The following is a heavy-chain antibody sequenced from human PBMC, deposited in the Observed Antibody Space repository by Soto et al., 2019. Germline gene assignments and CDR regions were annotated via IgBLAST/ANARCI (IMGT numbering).Heavy chain of an antibody. D-gene: IGHD3-16*02. Sequence: EQLQQWGAGLLKPSETLSLTCAVYGGSFSGYYWSWIRQPPGKGLEWIGEINHSGSTNYNPSLKSRVTISVDTSKNQFSLNLSSVTAADTAVFYCARGELSEYVWGSYRYHFDYWCQGTVVTVSS. CDR3: ARGELSEYVWGSYRYHFDY. J-gene: IGHJ4*02. V-gene: IGHV4-34*01. CDR2: INHSGST. CDR1: GGSFSGYY.